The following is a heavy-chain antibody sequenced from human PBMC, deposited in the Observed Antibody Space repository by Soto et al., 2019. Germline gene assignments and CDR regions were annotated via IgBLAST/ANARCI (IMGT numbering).Heavy chain of an antibody. CDR2: INASDGDT. Sequence: ASVKVSCKASGYTFTSYYMHWVRQAPGQRLEWMGRINASDGDTSYAQKFQGRVTMTRDTSASTAYMELNSLRAEDTAVYYCAKVYVHAFDIWGRGTMVTVSS. D-gene: IGHD2-8*01. CDR1: GYTFTSYY. V-gene: IGHV1-46*01. CDR3: AKVYVHAFDI. J-gene: IGHJ3*02.